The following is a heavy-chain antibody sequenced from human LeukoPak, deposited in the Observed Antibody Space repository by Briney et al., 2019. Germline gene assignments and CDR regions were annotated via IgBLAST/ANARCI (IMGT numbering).Heavy chain of an antibody. D-gene: IGHD2-21*01. CDR2: IYHSGST. CDR1: GGSISSGGYY. CDR3: ASLWVGQFDFDY. V-gene: IGHV4-30-2*01. Sequence: SETLSLTCTVSGGSISSGGYYWSWIRQPPGKGLEWIGYIYHSGSTYYNPSLKSRVTISVDRSKNQFSLKLSSVTAADTAVYYCASLWVGQFDFDYWGQGTLVTVSS. J-gene: IGHJ4*02.